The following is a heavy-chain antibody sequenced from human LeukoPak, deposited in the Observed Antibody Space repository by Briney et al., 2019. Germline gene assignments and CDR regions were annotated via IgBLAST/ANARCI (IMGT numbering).Heavy chain of an antibody. D-gene: IGHD3-22*01. CDR1: GYSVTTYR. V-gene: IGHV5-51*01. Sequence: GESLKISCKGSGYSVTTYRIGWVRQMPGKGVEGMGVVSPGDSDTRYSPSFQGQVTISADKSISTAYLQGSGLKASDTAMYYCARHLDASSGYYYRTMYYFDYWGQGTLVTVSS. J-gene: IGHJ4*02. CDR2: VSPGDSDT. CDR3: ARHLDASSGYYYRTMYYFDY.